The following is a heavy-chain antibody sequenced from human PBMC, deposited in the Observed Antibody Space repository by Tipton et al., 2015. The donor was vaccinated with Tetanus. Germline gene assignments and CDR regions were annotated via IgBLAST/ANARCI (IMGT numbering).Heavy chain of an antibody. J-gene: IGHJ4*02. D-gene: IGHD4-17*01. CDR2: ISYDGSNK. Sequence: SLRLSCTASGFTFSSYGMHWVRQAPGKGLEWVAVISYDGSNKYDAESVKGRLTISRDNSNNTLYVQMDSLRVEDTAVYYCARGPYHYGDYYFDYWGRGTLVTVSS. CDR3: ARGPYHYGDYYFDY. V-gene: IGHV3-30*03. CDR1: GFTFSSYG.